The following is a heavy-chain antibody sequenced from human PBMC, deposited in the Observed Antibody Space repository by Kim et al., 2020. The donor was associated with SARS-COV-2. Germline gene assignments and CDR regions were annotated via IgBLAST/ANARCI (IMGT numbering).Heavy chain of an antibody. CDR2: IYPGDSDT. CDR1: GYSFTSYW. Sequence: GESLKISCKGSGYSFTSYWIGWVRQMPGKGLEWMGIIYPGDSDTRYSPSFQGQVTISADKSISTAYLQWSSLKASDTAMYYCASLGQYSSSWGTASFWGQGTLVTVSS. D-gene: IGHD6-13*01. V-gene: IGHV5-51*01. J-gene: IGHJ4*02. CDR3: ASLGQYSSSWGTASF.